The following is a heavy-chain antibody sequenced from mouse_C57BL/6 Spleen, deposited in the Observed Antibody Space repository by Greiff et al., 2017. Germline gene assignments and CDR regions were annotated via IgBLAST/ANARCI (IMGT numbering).Heavy chain of an antibody. CDR2: IDPEDGDT. CDR1: GFNIKDYY. Sequence: EVQLQQSGAELVRPGASVKLSCTASGFNIKDYYMHWVKQRPEQGLEWIGRIDPEDGDTEYAPKFQGKATMTADTSSNTAYLQLSSLTSEDTAVYYCTTEATVVATGDFDYGGQGTTLTVSS. V-gene: IGHV14-1*01. CDR3: TTEATVVATGDFDY. J-gene: IGHJ2*01. D-gene: IGHD1-1*01.